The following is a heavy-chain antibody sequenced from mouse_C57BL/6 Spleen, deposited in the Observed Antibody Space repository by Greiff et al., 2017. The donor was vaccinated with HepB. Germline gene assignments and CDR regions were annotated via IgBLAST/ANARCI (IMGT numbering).Heavy chain of an antibody. CDR2: IYPGSGNT. D-gene: IGHD1-1*01. V-gene: IGHV1-66*01. CDR3: AREGGSSPAWFAY. J-gene: IGHJ3*01. CDR1: GYSFPSYY. Sequence: QVQLQQSGPELVKPGASVKISCKASGYSFPSYYIHWVKQRPGQGLEWIGWIYPGSGNTKYNEKFKGKATLTADTSSSTAYMQLSSLTSEDSAVYYCAREGGSSPAWFAYWGQGTLVTVSA.